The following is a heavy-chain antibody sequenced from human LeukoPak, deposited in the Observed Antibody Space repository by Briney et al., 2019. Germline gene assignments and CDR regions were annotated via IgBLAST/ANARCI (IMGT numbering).Heavy chain of an antibody. CDR1: GFTFSSYS. CDR2: ISSSSSYI. CDR3: ARMLRSTLFDY. Sequence: PGRSLRLSCAASGFTFSSYSMNWVRQAPGKGLEWVSSISSSSSYIYYADSVKGRFTISRDNAKNSLYLQMNSLRAEDTAVYYCARMLRSTLFDYWGQGTLVTVSS. J-gene: IGHJ4*02. V-gene: IGHV3-21*01. D-gene: IGHD1-1*01.